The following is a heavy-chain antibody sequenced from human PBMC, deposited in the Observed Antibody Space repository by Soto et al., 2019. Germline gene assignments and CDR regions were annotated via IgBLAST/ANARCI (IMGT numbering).Heavy chain of an antibody. CDR3: ARGSPPPNTRWFDP. CDR2: IIPIFGTA. J-gene: IGHJ5*02. Sequence: SVKVSCKASGGTFTNYAFSWVRQAPGQGLEWLGGIIPIFGTADCAQKFQGRVTITADESTSTAYMELSSLRSEDTAVYYCARGSPPPNTRWFDPGGQGTLVTVSS. CDR1: GGTFTNYA. D-gene: IGHD1-26*01. V-gene: IGHV1-69*13.